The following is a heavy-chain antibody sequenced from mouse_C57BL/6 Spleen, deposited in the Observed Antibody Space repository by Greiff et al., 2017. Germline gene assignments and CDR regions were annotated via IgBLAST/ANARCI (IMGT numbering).Heavy chain of an antibody. D-gene: IGHD1-1*01. CDR3: ARQDYYGSSFYFDY. CDR1: GFTFSSYT. J-gene: IGHJ2*01. Sequence: EVKLEESGGGLVKPGGSLKLSCAASGFTFSSYTMSWVRQTPEKRLEWVATISGGGGNTYYPASVKGRFTISGDNAKKTLCLQMSSLRSEDTALYYCARQDYYGSSFYFDYWGQGTTLTVSS. CDR2: ISGGGGNT. V-gene: IGHV5-9*01.